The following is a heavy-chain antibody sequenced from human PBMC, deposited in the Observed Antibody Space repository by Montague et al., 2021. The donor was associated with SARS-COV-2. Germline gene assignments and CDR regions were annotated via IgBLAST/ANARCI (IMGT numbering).Heavy chain of an antibody. CDR1: GGSFTENF. Sequence: SETLSLTCAVYGGSFTENFWTWIRQPPGKGLEWIGEINHNGTSNYNASLRSRVTISIDTAKNQFSLRLSALAAADTAVYYCARGGSTRVRGVIFTSYYYYYYGIDVWGQGTTVTVSS. CDR3: ARGGSTRVRGVIFTSYYYYYYGIDV. J-gene: IGHJ6*02. V-gene: IGHV4-34*01. CDR2: INHNGTS. D-gene: IGHD3-10*01.